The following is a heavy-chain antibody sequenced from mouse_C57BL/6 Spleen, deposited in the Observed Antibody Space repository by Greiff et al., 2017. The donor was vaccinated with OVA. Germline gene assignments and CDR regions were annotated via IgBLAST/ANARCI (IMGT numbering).Heavy chain of an antibody. V-gene: IGHV2-2*01. CDR3: ARGLDDGSY. Sequence: VQLQQSGPGLVQPSQSLSITCTVSGFSLTSYGVHWVRQSPGKGLEWLGVIWRGGSTDYNAAFISRLSISKDNSKSQVFFKMNSLQADDTAIYYCARGLDDGSYWGQGTSVTVSS. D-gene: IGHD2-3*01. CDR2: IWRGGST. J-gene: IGHJ4*01. CDR1: GFSLTSYG.